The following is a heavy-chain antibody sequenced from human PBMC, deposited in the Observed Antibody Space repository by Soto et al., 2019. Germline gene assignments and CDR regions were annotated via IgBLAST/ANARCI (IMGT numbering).Heavy chain of an antibody. V-gene: IGHV3-11*01. CDR2: ISSSGSTI. CDR1: GFTFSDYY. J-gene: IGHJ6*02. Sequence: QVQLVESGGGLVKPGGSLRLSCAASGFTFSDYYMSWIRQAPGKGLEWVSYISSSGSTIYYAGSVKGRFTISRDNAKNSLYLQMNSLRAEDTAVYYCARDGENDYGGKSHYYYYGMDVWGQGTTVTVSS. D-gene: IGHD4-17*01. CDR3: ARDGENDYGGKSHYYYYGMDV.